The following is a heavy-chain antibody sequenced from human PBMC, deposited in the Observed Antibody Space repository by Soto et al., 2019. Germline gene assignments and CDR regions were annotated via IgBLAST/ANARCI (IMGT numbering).Heavy chain of an antibody. V-gene: IGHV4-59*01. CDR2: IYYSGST. CDR3: ARAPPYYDFWSGYFGNWFDP. Sequence: ASETLSLTCTVSGGSISSYYWSWIRQPPGKGLEWIGYIYYSGSTNYNPSLKSRVTISVDTSKNQFSLKLSSVTAADTAVYYCARAPPYYDFWSGYFGNWFDPWGQGTLVTVSS. CDR1: GGSISSYY. J-gene: IGHJ5*02. D-gene: IGHD3-3*01.